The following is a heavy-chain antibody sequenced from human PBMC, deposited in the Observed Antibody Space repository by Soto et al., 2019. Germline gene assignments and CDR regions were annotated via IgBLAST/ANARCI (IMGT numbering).Heavy chain of an antibody. D-gene: IGHD3-3*01. V-gene: IGHV4-4*02. CDR3: ARVITIFGVVTQPYYYYSMDV. CDR2: IYHSGST. CDR1: GGSISSSNW. J-gene: IGHJ6*02. Sequence: SETLSLTCAVSGGSISSSNWWSWVRQPPGKGLEWIGEIYHSGSTNYNPSLKSRVTISVDKSKNQFSLKLSSVTAADTAVYYCARVITIFGVVTQPYYYYSMDVWGQGTTVTVSS.